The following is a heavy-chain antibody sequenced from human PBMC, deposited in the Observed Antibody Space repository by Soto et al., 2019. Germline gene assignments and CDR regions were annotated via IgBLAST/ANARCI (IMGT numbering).Heavy chain of an antibody. Sequence: ASVKVSCKAYGYTLTGYFIHWVRQAPEKGLEWMGWINPNSGGTNYAQKFQGWVTMTRDTSISTAYMELSRLRSDDTAVYYCGEDLGSSRAALEYGGQGTWVTVTS. J-gene: IGHJ4*02. CDR2: INPNSGGT. V-gene: IGHV1-2*04. CDR1: GYTLTGYF. CDR3: GEDLGSSRAALEY. D-gene: IGHD6-13*01.